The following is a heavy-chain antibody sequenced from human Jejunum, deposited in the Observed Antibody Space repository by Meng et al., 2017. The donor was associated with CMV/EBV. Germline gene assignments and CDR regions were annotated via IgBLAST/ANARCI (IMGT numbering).Heavy chain of an antibody. CDR1: GDIFTEYY. J-gene: IGHJ5*02. CDR3: ARYPYNTRANPFDP. Sequence: QVELAKTGTKCKKPGATVNVSCKASGDIFTEYYIQWVRQAPGQGIEWMGWINAEHGITEYSEKFQGRVTSTRDTSISTAYLELSSLRFDDTALYYCARYPYNTRANPFDPWGQGSLVTVSS. V-gene: IGHV1-2*01. D-gene: IGHD3-3*01. CDR2: INAEHGIT.